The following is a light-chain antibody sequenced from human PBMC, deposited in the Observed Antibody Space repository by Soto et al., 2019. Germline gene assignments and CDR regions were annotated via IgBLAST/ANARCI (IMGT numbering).Light chain of an antibody. CDR3: MRATLKTPT. V-gene: IGKV2-30*01. CDR2: KAS. CDR1: RSLVYSDGNAY. Sequence: DVVMTQSPLSLPVTLGQPASISCRSSRSLVYSDGNAYLNWFQQRPGQSPRRLIYKASNRHSGVPDRLSISGTGTDLTLQISGVEAEALGVYYCMRATLKTPTFGRKTRLEIK. J-gene: IGKJ1*01.